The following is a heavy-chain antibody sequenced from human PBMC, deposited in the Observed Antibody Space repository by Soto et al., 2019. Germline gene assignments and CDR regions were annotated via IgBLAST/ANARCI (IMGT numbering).Heavy chain of an antibody. CDR3: AKVIVVIAAAGDYFDS. CDR1: GFTFNNYA. V-gene: IGHV3-23*01. D-gene: IGHD2-15*01. CDR2: ISGSGGST. Sequence: GGSLRLSCAASGFTFNNYAMTWVRQAPGKGLEWASVISGSGGSTHYADSVQGRFSISRDNSKNTVYLQMNSLGVEDTALYYCAKVIVVIAAAGDYFDSWGQGTLVTVSS. J-gene: IGHJ4*02.